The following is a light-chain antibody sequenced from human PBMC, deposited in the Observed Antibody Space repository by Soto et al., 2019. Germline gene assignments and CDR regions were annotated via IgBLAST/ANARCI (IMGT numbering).Light chain of an antibody. Sequence: EIVLTQSPATLSLSPGERDTLSCRASQSVSSYLAWYQQKPGQAPRLLIYDASNRATGIPARFSGSGSGTDFTLTISSLEPEDFAVYYCQQRSNWPYTFGQGTKLEIQ. J-gene: IGKJ2*01. CDR1: QSVSSY. V-gene: IGKV3-11*01. CDR2: DAS. CDR3: QQRSNWPYT.